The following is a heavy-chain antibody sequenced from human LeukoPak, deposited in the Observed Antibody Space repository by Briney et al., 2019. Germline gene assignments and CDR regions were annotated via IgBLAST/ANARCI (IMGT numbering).Heavy chain of an antibody. Sequence: GGSLRLSCAASGFTFSSYSMNWVCQAPGKGLEWVSSISSSSSYIYYADSVKGRFTISRDNAKNSLYLQMNSLRAEDTAVYYCAREDPSSGCFDYWGQGTLVTVSS. J-gene: IGHJ4*02. D-gene: IGHD6-19*01. CDR2: ISSSSSYI. CDR1: GFTFSSYS. CDR3: AREDPSSGCFDY. V-gene: IGHV3-21*01.